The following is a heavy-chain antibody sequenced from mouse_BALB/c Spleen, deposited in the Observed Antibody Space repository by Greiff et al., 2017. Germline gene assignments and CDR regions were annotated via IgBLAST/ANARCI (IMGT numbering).Heavy chain of an antibody. CDR1: GYTFTDYN. CDR2: INPNNGGT. Sequence: EVQVVESGPELVKPGASVKIPCKASGYTFTDYNMDWVKQSHGKSLEWIGDINPNNGGTIYNQKFKGKATLTVDKSSSTAYMELRSLTSEDTAVYYCARTGPEVFAYWGQGTLVTVSA. V-gene: IGHV1-18*01. J-gene: IGHJ3*01. CDR3: ARTGPEVFAY. D-gene: IGHD3-1*01.